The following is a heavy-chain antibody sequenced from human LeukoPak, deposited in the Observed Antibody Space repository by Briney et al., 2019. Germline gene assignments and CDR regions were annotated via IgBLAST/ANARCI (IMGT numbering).Heavy chain of an antibody. CDR3: ARDAGYGGNSDY. J-gene: IGHJ4*02. CDR1: GFTFNMYW. D-gene: IGHD4-23*01. Sequence: GGSLRLSCAASGFTFNMYWMTWVRQAPGKGLESVAYINKDGSDKYYVDSVKGRFTVSRDSAKNSLYLQMSSLRAEDTAVYYCARDAGYGGNSDYWGQGTLVTVSS. CDR2: INKDGSDK. V-gene: IGHV3-7*01.